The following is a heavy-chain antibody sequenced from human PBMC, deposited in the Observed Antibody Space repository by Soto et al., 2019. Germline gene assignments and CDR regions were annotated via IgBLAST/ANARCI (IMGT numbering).Heavy chain of an antibody. J-gene: IGHJ3*02. CDR2: INPSGGST. D-gene: IGHD1-7*01. Sequence: QVQLVQSGAEVKKPGASVKVSCKASGYTFTSYYMHWVRQAPGQGLEWMGIINPSGGSTSYAQKCQGRVTMTRDTSTSTVYMELSSLRSEDTAVYYCARENWNYEGCDIWGQGTMVTVSS. V-gene: IGHV1-46*01. CDR3: ARENWNYEGCDI. CDR1: GYTFTSYY.